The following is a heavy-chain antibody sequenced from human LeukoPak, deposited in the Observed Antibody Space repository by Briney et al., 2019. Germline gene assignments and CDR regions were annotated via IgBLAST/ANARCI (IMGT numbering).Heavy chain of an antibody. J-gene: IGHJ5*02. CDR2: INHSGST. D-gene: IGHD6-19*01. Sequence: SETLSLTCAVYGGSFSGYYWSWIRQPPGKGLEWIGEINHSGSTNYNPSLKSRVTISVDTSKNQFSLKLSSVTAADTAVYYCARHPRGSIAVAGDNWFDPWGQGTLVTVSS. CDR3: ARHPRGSIAVAGDNWFDP. V-gene: IGHV4-34*01. CDR1: GGSFSGYY.